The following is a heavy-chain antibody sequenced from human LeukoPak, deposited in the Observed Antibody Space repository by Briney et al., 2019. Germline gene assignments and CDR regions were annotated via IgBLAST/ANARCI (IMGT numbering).Heavy chain of an antibody. CDR1: GFTFSSYS. CDR3: ARDLRGRYSGYDWSY. D-gene: IGHD5-12*01. Sequence: PGGSLRLSCAASGFTFSSYSMNWVRQAPGKGLEWVSYISSSSSTIYYADSVKGRFTISRDNAKNSLYLQMNSLRAEDTAVYYCARDLRGRYSGYDWSYWGQGTLVTVSS. V-gene: IGHV3-48*04. CDR2: ISSSSSTI. J-gene: IGHJ4*02.